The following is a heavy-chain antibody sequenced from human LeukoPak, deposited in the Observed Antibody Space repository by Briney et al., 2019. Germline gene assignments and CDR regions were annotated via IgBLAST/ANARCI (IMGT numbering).Heavy chain of an antibody. CDR1: GFTFSDYA. Sequence: GGSLRLSCAASGFTFSDYAMSWVRQAPGKGLEWVSTIFKTGDTAHYADIVRGRFAISRDNSKNTLSLQMNSLRAEDTAIYYCAKLWGRHVWSFDYWGQGALVTVSS. CDR3: AKLWGRHVWSFDY. CDR2: IFKTGDTA. V-gene: IGHV3-23*01. J-gene: IGHJ4*02. D-gene: IGHD3-16*01.